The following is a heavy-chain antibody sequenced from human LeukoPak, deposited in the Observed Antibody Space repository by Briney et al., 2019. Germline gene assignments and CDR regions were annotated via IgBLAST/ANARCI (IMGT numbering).Heavy chain of an antibody. CDR3: AGRSGYDPYYFDY. CDR2: INPNSGGT. J-gene: IGHJ4*02. D-gene: IGHD5-12*01. Sequence: ASMKVSCKASGYSFTGYYMHWVRQAPGQGLEWMGCINPNSGGTDYAQKFQGRVTMTRDTSISTAYMELSRLTSDDTAVYYCAGRSGYDPYYFDYWGQGTLVAVSS. V-gene: IGHV1-2*02. CDR1: GYSFTGYY.